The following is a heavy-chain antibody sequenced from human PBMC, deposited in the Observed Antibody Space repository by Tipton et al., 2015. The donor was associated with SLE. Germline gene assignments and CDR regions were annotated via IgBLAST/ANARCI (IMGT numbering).Heavy chain of an antibody. CDR1: GGPVSSSSKY. CDR2: IYYTGTTT. D-gene: IGHD5-18*01. CDR3: ARLHGYSYGLNWFDP. Sequence: LRLSCTVSGGPVSSSSKYWAWIRQPPGKGLGWIGSIYYTGTTTYYNSFLKSRVTMSVDTSKNQFSLRLTSVIAADTAVYYCARLHGYSYGLNWFDPWGQGTLISVSS. V-gene: IGHV4-39*07. J-gene: IGHJ5*02.